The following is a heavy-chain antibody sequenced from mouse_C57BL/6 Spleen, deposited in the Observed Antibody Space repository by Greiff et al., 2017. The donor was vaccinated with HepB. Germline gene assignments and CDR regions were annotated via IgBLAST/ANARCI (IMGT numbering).Heavy chain of an antibody. Sequence: QVQLQQPGAELVMPGASVKLSCKASGYTFTSYWMHWVKQRPGQGLEWIGEIDPSDSYTNYNQKFKGKSTFTVDKSSSTAYMQLSSLTSEDSAVYYCARKRRLGTYYFDYWGQGTTLTVSS. CDR3: ARKRRLGTYYFDY. J-gene: IGHJ2*01. V-gene: IGHV1-69*01. CDR1: GYTFTSYW. CDR2: IDPSDSYT. D-gene: IGHD3-2*02.